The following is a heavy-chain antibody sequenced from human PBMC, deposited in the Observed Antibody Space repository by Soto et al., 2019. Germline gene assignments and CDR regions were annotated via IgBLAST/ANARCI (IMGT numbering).Heavy chain of an antibody. V-gene: IGHV4-34*01. CDR2: INHSGST. CDR3: ARVSEGDYFDY. Sequence: KPSETLSLTCAVYGGSFSGYYWSWIRQPPGKGLEWIGEINHSGSTNYNPSLKSRVTISVDTSKNQFSPKLSSVTAADTAVYYCARVSEGDYFDYWGQGTLVTVSS. CDR1: GGSFSGYY. J-gene: IGHJ4*02.